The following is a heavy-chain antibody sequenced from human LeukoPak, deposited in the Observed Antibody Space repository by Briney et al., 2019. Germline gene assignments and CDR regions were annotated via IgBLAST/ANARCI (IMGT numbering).Heavy chain of an antibody. CDR3: ASVAVAGYFDS. D-gene: IGHD6-19*01. CDR1: GFTFSNYA. V-gene: IGHV3-23*01. Sequence: GGSLRLACAASGFTFSNYAMSWVRQAPGKGLEWVSSISGSGGSTYYADSVKGRFTISRDNAKNSLYLQMNSLRAEDTAVYYCASVAVAGYFDSWGQGTLVTVSS. CDR2: ISGSGGST. J-gene: IGHJ4*02.